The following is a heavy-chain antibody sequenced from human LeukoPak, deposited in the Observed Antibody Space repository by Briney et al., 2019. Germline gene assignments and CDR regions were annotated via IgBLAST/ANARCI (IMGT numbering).Heavy chain of an antibody. D-gene: IGHD3-10*01. J-gene: IGHJ5*02. V-gene: IGHV4-61*02. Sequence: SETLSLTCTVSGGSISSGSYYWSWIRQPAGKGLEWIGRIYTSGSTNYNPSLKSRVTISVDTSKNQFSLKLSSVTAADTAVYYCARYLLWFGEDNWFDPWGQGTLVTVSS. CDR2: IYTSGST. CDR3: ARYLLWFGEDNWFDP. CDR1: GGSISSGSYY.